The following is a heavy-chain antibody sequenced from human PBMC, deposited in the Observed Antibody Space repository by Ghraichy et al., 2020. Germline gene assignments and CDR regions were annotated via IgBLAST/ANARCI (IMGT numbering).Heavy chain of an antibody. CDR3: ARAGDCSCGSCYSCDY. V-gene: IGHV4-59*01. J-gene: IGHJ4*02. CDR2: IYYSGRT. CDR1: DGSINSYY. D-gene: IGHD2-15*01. Sequence: SETLSLTFIVSDGSINSYYWNWIRQSPGKGLEWIGYIYYSGRTSYNPSLKSRVTMSVDTSKNQFSLKLTSVTAADTAVYYCARAGDCSCGSCYSCDYWGQGILVTVSS.